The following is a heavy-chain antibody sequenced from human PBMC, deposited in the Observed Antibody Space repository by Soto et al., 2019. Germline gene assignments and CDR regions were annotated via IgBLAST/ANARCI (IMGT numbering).Heavy chain of an antibody. CDR2: TYYRSKWYN. CDR3: ARANYQSPIDY. V-gene: IGHV6-1*01. CDR1: GDGVSSQSAA. Sequence: SHTLSLTCAISGDGVSSQSAAWNRTRQSPSRGLEWLGRTYYRSKWYNDYAVSVKSRITINPDTSKNQFSLKLSSVTAADTAVYYCARANYQSPIDYWGQGNLVTVSS. D-gene: IGHD1-7*01. J-gene: IGHJ4*02.